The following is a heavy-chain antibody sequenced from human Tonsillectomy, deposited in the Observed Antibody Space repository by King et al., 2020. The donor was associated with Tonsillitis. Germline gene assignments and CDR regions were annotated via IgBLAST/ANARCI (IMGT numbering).Heavy chain of an antibody. CDR3: ARNIAVAGDHYYYYGMDV. Sequence: VQLVESGAEVKKPGESLKIPCKGSGYRFTNYWIGWVRQMPGKGLEWMGIIYPGDSDTRYSPSFQGQVTISADKSISTAYLQWSSLKASDTAMYYCARNIAVAGDHYYYYGMDVWGQGTTVIVSS. V-gene: IGHV5-51*01. D-gene: IGHD6-19*01. CDR2: IYPGDSDT. CDR1: GYRFTNYW. J-gene: IGHJ6*02.